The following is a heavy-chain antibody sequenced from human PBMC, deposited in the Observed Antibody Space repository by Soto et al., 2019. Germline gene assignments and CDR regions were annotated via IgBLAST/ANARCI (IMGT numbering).Heavy chain of an antibody. CDR2: IYYSGST. CDR1: CGSIISGGYY. Sequence: PSETLSLTCTFSCGSIISGGYYWSWIRQHPGKGLEWIGYIYYSGSTYYNPSLKSRVTISVDTSKNQFSLKLSSVTAADTAVYYCARGTGVADGMDVWGQGTTVTVSS. J-gene: IGHJ6*02. CDR3: ARGTGVADGMDV. V-gene: IGHV4-31*03. D-gene: IGHD2-8*01.